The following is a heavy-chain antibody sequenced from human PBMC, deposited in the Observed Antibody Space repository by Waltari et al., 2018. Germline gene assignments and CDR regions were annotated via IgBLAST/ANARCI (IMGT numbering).Heavy chain of an antibody. Sequence: EVQLVESGGGLVQPGGSLRLSCAASAFTFSSYAMSWVRQAPGKGLEWVSAIRGSGGSTYYADSVKGRFTISRDNSKNTLYRQMNSLRAEDTAVYYCAKDRRDDYGDYALDYWGQGTLVTVSS. V-gene: IGHV3-23*04. CDR2: IRGSGGST. D-gene: IGHD4-17*01. CDR3: AKDRRDDYGDYALDY. J-gene: IGHJ4*02. CDR1: AFTFSSYA.